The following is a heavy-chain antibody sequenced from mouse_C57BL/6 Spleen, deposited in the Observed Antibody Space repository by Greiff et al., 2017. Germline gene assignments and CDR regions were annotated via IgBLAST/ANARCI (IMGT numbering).Heavy chain of an antibody. CDR2: IDPSDSDT. D-gene: IGHD1-1*01. CDR1: GYTFTSYW. Sequence: QVQLQQPGAELVRPGSSVKLSCKASGYTFTSYWMHWVKQRPIQGLEWIGNIDPSDSDTHYNQKFKDKATLTVDKSSSTAYMQLSSLTSEDSAVYYCARSYYAGDYLDYWGQGTTRTVSS. V-gene: IGHV1-52*01. J-gene: IGHJ2*01. CDR3: ARSYYAGDYLDY.